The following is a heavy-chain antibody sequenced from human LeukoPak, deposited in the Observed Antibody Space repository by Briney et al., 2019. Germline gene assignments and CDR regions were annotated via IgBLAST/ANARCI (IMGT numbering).Heavy chain of an antibody. Sequence: SETLSLTCTVSGYSISSGYYWGWIRQPPGKGLEWIGSIYYSGSTYYNPSLKSRVTISVDTSKNQFSLKLSSVTAADTAVYYCARLYYDSSMPLDYWGQGTLVTVSS. D-gene: IGHD3-22*01. J-gene: IGHJ4*02. CDR2: IYYSGST. V-gene: IGHV4-38-2*02. CDR1: GYSISSGYY. CDR3: ARLYYDSSMPLDY.